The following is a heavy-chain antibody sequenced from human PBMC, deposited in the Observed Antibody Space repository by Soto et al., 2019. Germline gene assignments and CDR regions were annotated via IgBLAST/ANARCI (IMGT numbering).Heavy chain of an antibody. CDR2: IYYSGST. CDR3: ARLGGYCSTTGCYGYYAMDV. J-gene: IGHJ6*02. CDR1: GDSIRSAGSY. D-gene: IGHD2-2*01. Sequence: TLSVTCPVLGDSIRSAGSYWSWIRQAPGEGLEWIGYIYYSGSTYYDPSLKSRVIISVDTSKNQFSLKLSSVTAADTAVYYCARLGGYCSTTGCYGYYAMDVWGQGTTIT. V-gene: IGHV4-31*03.